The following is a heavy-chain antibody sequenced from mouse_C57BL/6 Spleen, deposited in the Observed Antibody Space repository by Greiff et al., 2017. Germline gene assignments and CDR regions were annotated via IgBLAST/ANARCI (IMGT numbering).Heavy chain of an antibody. CDR3: ARSYYSNYYAMDY. Sequence: QVHVKQSGAELVKPGASVKISCKASGYAFSSYWMNWVKQRPGKGLEWIGQIYPGDGDTNYNGKFKGKATLTADKSSSTAYMQLSSLTSEDSAVYFCARSYYSNYYAMDYWGQGTSVTVSS. CDR1: GYAFSSYW. J-gene: IGHJ4*01. CDR2: IYPGDGDT. D-gene: IGHD2-5*01. V-gene: IGHV1-80*01.